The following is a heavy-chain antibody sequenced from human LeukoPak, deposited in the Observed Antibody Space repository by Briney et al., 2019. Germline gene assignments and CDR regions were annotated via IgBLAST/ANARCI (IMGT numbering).Heavy chain of an antibody. D-gene: IGHD3-10*01. CDR2: IVVGSGNT. CDR3: AADRAGSYLRFVY. J-gene: IGHJ4*02. CDR1: GFTFTSSV. Sequence: GASVKVSCKASGFTFTSSVVQWVRQARGQRLEWIGWIVVGSGNTNYAQKFQERVTITRDMSTSTAYMELSSLRFEDTAVYYCAADRAGSYLRFVYWGQGTPVPVSS. V-gene: IGHV1-58*01.